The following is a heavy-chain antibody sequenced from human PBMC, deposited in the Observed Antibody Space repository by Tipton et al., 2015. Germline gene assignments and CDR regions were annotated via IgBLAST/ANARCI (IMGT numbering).Heavy chain of an antibody. CDR1: GGTFSSYL. CDR3: ARDLAGDEIAFDI. CDR2: IIPVFGAS. Sequence: QLVQSGAEVKKPGSSVKVSCKTSGGTFSSYLFSWVRQAPGQGLEWLGGIIPVFGASHYAEKFQGRVTITADESSNTAYMDLSSLRSEDTAVYYCARDLAGDEIAFDIWGQGTMVTVSS. V-gene: IGHV1-69*01. J-gene: IGHJ3*02. D-gene: IGHD2-21*02.